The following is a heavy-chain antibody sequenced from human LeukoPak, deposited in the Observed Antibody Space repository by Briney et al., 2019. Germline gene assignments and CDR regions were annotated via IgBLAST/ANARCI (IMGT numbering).Heavy chain of an antibody. CDR1: GGSISSYY. Sequence: SETLSLTCTVSGGSISSYYWSWIGQPPGKGLEWSGYIYYSGSTNYNPSLKSRVTISVDTSKNQFSVKLSSVTAADTAVYYCARRGRSGFSGSYFGRTPSAFDIWGQGTMVTVSS. CDR3: ARRGRSGFSGSYFGRTPSAFDI. J-gene: IGHJ3*02. CDR2: IYYSGST. V-gene: IGHV4-59*08. D-gene: IGHD1-26*01.